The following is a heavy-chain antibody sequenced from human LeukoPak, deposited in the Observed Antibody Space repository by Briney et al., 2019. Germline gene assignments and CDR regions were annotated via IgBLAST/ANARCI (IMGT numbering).Heavy chain of an antibody. V-gene: IGHV4-38-2*01. Sequence: SETLSLTCAVSGYSISSGYYWGWIRQPPGKGLEWIGSIYHSGSTYYNPSLKSRVTISVDTSKNQFSLELSSVTAADTAVYYCARQPDYDFWSAHYYYYYMDVWGKGTTVTVSS. CDR2: IYHSGST. CDR1: GYSISSGYY. J-gene: IGHJ6*03. D-gene: IGHD3-3*01. CDR3: ARQPDYDFWSAHYYYYYMDV.